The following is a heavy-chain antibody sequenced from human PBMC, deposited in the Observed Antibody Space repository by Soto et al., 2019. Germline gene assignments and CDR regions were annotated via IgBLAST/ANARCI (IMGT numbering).Heavy chain of an antibody. CDR3: ARDRDGYNYAFDI. CDR2: IYHSGST. CDR1: DYSISSGYY. V-gene: IGHV4-38-2*02. Sequence: LPETLSLTCGVSDYSISSGYYWAWIRQPPGKGLEWLGSIYHSGSTYQNPSLSSRVTISVDTSRNKFSLRLSSVTAADAAVYYCARDRDGYNYAFDIWGQGTVVTV. D-gene: IGHD5-12*01. J-gene: IGHJ3*02.